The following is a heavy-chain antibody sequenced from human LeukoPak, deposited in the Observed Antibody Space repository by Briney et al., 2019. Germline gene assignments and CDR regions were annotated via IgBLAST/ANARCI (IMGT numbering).Heavy chain of an antibody. CDR1: GFTFSSYA. D-gene: IGHD3-10*01. CDR2: LSASGGST. J-gene: IGHJ4*02. Sequence: GGSLRLSCAASGFTFSSYAMTWVRQAPGKGLEWVSALSASGGSTYYTNSVKGRFTISRDNSKNTLYLQMNSLRAEDTAVYYCARAGYYYGSGSYDYWGQGTLVTVSS. V-gene: IGHV3-23*01. CDR3: ARAGYYYGSGSYDY.